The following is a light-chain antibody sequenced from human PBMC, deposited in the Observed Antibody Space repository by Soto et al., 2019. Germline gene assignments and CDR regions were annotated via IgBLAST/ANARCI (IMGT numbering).Light chain of an antibody. CDR2: AAS. J-gene: IGKJ1*01. V-gene: IGKV1-39*01. CDR1: QGISTY. Sequence: IQMTKSQSSLSASVGNRVTITCRATQGISTYLNSYQEKPGKAPTLLISAASSLQRGVPSRFSGSGSETVFTLTISSLQPEDFATYSCQQSSSTTWTFGQGTKVDIK. CDR3: QQSSSTTWT.